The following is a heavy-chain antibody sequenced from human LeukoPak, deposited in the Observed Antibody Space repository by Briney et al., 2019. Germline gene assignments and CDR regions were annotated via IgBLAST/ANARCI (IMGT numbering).Heavy chain of an antibody. V-gene: IGHV3-15*01. CDR2: IKSKTDGGTT. D-gene: IGHD3-9*01. Sequence: SGGSLRLSCAASGFTFSNAWMSWVRQAPGKGLEWVGRIKSKTDGGTTDYAAPVKGRFTISRDDSKNTLYLQMNSLKTEDTAVYYCTTEQTYYDILTADYWGQGTLVTVSS. CDR3: TTEQTYYDILTADY. CDR1: GFTFSNAW. J-gene: IGHJ4*02.